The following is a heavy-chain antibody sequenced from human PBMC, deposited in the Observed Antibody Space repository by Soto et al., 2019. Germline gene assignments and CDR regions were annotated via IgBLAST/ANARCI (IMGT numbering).Heavy chain of an antibody. J-gene: IGHJ6*02. CDR3: VKANTIFGVVRSYYYYGMDV. Sequence: GSLRLSCSASGFTFSSYAMHWVRQAPGKGLEYVSVISSNGGSTYYADSVKGRFTISRDNSKNTLYLQMSSLRAEDTAVYYCVKANTIFGVVRSYYYYGMDVWGQGTTVTVSS. CDR2: ISSNGGST. V-gene: IGHV3-64D*06. CDR1: GFTFSSYA. D-gene: IGHD3-3*01.